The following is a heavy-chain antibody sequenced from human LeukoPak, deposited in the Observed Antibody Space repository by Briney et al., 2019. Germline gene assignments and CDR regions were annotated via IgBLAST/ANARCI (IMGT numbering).Heavy chain of an antibody. Sequence: GESLKISCKGSGYSFTCYWIGWVPPMPGKGLEWIGIIYPGDSDTRYSRSLQGQVTISADKSISTAYLQWSSLKASDTAMYYCARSDYGDYSNWFDPWGQGTLVTVSS. CDR3: ARSDYGDYSNWFDP. J-gene: IGHJ5*02. CDR2: IYPGDSDT. CDR1: GYSFTCYW. D-gene: IGHD4-17*01. V-gene: IGHV5-51*01.